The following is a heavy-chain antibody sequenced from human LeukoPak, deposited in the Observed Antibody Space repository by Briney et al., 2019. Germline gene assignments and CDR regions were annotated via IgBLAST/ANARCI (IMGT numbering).Heavy chain of an antibody. D-gene: IGHD5-12*01. Sequence: AGGSLRLSCAASGSTFSIYAMHWVRQAPGKGLEWVAVISYNGNNTYYADSVKGRFSISRDNSKNTLYLQMNSLRAEDTAVYYCARDRYSGYDLEYWGQGTLVTVSS. CDR3: ARDRYSGYDLEY. CDR1: GSTFSIYA. CDR2: ISYNGNNT. V-gene: IGHV3-30-3*01. J-gene: IGHJ4*02.